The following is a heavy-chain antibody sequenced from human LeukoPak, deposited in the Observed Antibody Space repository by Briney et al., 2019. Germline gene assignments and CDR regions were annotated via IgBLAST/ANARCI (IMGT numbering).Heavy chain of an antibody. J-gene: IGHJ6*02. CDR1: GGSISSYY. V-gene: IGHV4-4*07. D-gene: IGHD1-1*01. CDR3: AREEVERLPHGYYYGMDV. CDR2: IYTSGST. Sequence: SETLSLTCTVSGGSISSYYWSWIRQPAGKGLEWIGRIYTSGSTDYNPSLKSRVTMSVDTSKNQFSLKLSSVTAADTAVYYCAREEVERLPHGYYYGMDVWGQGTTVTVSS.